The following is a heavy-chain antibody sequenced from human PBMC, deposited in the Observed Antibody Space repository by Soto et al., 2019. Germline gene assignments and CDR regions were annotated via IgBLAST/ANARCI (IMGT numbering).Heavy chain of an antibody. CDR2: IYYSGRT. CDR1: GGSISSYY. D-gene: IGHD6-6*01. V-gene: IGHV4-59*01. CDR3: ARVLWQLGNYGMDV. Sequence: SETLSLTCTVSGGSISSYYWSWIRQPPGKGLEWIGYIYYSGRTNYNPSLKSRVTISVDTSKNQFSLKLSSVPAAYTAVDYCARVLWQLGNYGMDVWGQGTTVTVSS. J-gene: IGHJ6*02.